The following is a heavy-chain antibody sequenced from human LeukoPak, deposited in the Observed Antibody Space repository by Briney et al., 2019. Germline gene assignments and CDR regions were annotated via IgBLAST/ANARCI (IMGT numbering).Heavy chain of an antibody. D-gene: IGHD3-3*01. CDR1: GFTFSSYA. J-gene: IGHJ4*02. V-gene: IGHV3-23*01. CDR3: AKVFGVVIKRPLDY. Sequence: GGSLRLSCAASGFTFSSYAMGWVRQAPGKGLEWVSAISGSGGSTYYADSVKGRFTISRDNSKNTLYLQMNSLRAEDTAVYYCAKVFGVVIKRPLDYWGQGTLVTVSS. CDR2: ISGSGGST.